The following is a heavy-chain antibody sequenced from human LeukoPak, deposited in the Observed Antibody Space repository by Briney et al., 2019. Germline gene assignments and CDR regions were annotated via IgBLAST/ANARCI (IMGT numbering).Heavy chain of an antibody. CDR1: GYTFSSYG. D-gene: IGHD1-26*01. Sequence: GASVKVSCKASGYTFSSYGINWVRQAPGQGLEWMGWTSAYSANTNYAQRLQGRVTVTTDTSTSTSYMELRSLRSDDTAVYYCARVGVEGRFYHSGNRLGHYYAMDVWGQGTTVTVSS. CDR2: TSAYSANT. CDR3: ARVGVEGRFYHSGNRLGHYYAMDV. J-gene: IGHJ6*02. V-gene: IGHV1-18*01.